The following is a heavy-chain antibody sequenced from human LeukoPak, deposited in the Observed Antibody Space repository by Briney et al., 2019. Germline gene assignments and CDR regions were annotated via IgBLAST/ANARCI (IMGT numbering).Heavy chain of an antibody. CDR3: AFEAYGGPTPGNY. V-gene: IGHV1-69*04. D-gene: IGHD4-23*01. CDR1: GGTFSSYA. CDR2: IIPIFGIA. Sequence: SVKVSCKASGGTFSSYAISWVRQAPGQGLECMGRIIPIFGIANYAQKFQGRVTITADKSTSTAYMELSSLRSEDTAVYYCAFEAYGGPTPGNYWGQGTLVTVSS. J-gene: IGHJ4*02.